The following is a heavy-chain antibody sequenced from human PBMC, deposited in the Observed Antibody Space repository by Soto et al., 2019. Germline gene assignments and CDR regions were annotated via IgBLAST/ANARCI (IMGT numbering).Heavy chain of an antibody. CDR2: IXAYNGXT. D-gene: IGHD6-13*01. Sequence: XSVKVSCKASGCTFTSYGISWVRQAPGQGLEWMGWIXAYNGXTNYAQKLQGXXTMTTDTXXXTDYMELRSLRSEYTAVYYCARDWAADGTFDYWGKGTLVTVSS. V-gene: IGHV1-18*01. CDR1: GCTFTSYG. CDR3: ARDWAADGTFDY. J-gene: IGHJ4*02.